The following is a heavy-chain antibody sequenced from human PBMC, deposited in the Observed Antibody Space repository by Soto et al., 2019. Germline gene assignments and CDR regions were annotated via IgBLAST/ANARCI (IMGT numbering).Heavy chain of an antibody. CDR3: ARGAVGARDGWFDP. V-gene: IGHV4-59*01. CDR2: IYYSGST. CDR1: GGSISGFY. Sequence: QVQLQESGPGLVKPSETLSLTCTVSGGSISGFYWSWIRQPPGKGLGYIGYIYYSGSTNYNPSLKSRVTISVDTSKNQFSLRLSSVTAADTAVYYCARGAVGARDGWFDPWGQGTLVTVSS. D-gene: IGHD1-26*01. J-gene: IGHJ5*02.